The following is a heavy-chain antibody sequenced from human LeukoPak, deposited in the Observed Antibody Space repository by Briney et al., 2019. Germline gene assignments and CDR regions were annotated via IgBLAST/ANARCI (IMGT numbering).Heavy chain of an antibody. D-gene: IGHD2-8*01. J-gene: IGHJ4*02. Sequence: SETPSLTCTVSGGSIRGSISSYWWSWIRQPPGKGLEWIGYIYYDGSTNYNPSLKSRVTISVDTSKNQFSLMMSSVTAADTAVYYCARDDAKGEDYFDYWGQGTLVTVSS. V-gene: IGHV4-61*01. CDR2: IYYDGST. CDR1: GGSIRGSISSYW. CDR3: ARDDAKGEDYFDY.